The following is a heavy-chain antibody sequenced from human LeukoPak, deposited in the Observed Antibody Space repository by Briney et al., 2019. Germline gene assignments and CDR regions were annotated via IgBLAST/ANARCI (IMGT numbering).Heavy chain of an antibody. CDR3: AGGEDYASGTFYYFFDS. D-gene: IGHD3-10*01. J-gene: IGHJ4*02. CDR1: GGSFSGYY. V-gene: IGHV4-34*01. Sequence: PSETLSLTCAVYGGSFSGYYWSWIRQPPGKGLEWIGEINHSGSANYNPSLKSRVTISVDTSKNQFSLNLNSVTAADTAVYYCAGGEDYASGTFYYFFDSWGQGTPVTLSS. CDR2: INHSGSA.